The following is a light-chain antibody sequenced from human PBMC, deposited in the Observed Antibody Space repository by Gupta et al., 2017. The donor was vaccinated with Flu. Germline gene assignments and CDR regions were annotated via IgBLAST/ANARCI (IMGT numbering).Light chain of an antibody. CDR1: QGINKY. V-gene: IGKV1-16*01. CDR2: DAS. J-gene: IGKJ4*01. Sequence: PSSLSASVGDRVTITCRAIQGINKYLVWFQQKPGKAPESLIYDASSLQSGVPAMFSGSGSGTDFTLTISSLQAEDFATYHCQQYNSYPITFGGGTKVEIK. CDR3: QQYNSYPIT.